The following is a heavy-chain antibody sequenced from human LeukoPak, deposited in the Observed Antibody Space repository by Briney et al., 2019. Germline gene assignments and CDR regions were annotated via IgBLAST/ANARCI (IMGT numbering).Heavy chain of an antibody. CDR2: ISGDGGST. D-gene: IGHD3-10*01. Sequence: PGGSLRLSCAASGFTFDDYAMHWVRQAPGKGLEWVSLISGDGGSTYYVDSVKGRFTISRDNSKNSLYLQVNSLRTEDTALYYCAKGRWFGGYYFDYWGQGTLVTVSS. J-gene: IGHJ4*02. CDR3: AKGRWFGGYYFDY. V-gene: IGHV3-43*02. CDR1: GFTFDDYA.